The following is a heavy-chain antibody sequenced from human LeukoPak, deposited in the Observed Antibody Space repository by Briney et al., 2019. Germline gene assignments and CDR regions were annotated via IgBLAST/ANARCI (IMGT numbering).Heavy chain of an antibody. J-gene: IGHJ4*02. CDR3: ARASSSGYYYVVDY. D-gene: IGHD3-22*01. CDR1: GYTFTNYD. V-gene: IGHV1-8*01. CDR2: MNPNSGNT. Sequence: ASVKVSCKASGYTFTNYDINWVRQATGQGLEWMGWMNPNSGNTGFAQKFQGRVTMTRNTSISTAYMELSSLRSEDTAVYYCARASSSGYYYVVDYWGQGTLVTVSS.